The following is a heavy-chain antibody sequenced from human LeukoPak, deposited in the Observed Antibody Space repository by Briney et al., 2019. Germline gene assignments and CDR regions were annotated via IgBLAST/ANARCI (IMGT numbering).Heavy chain of an antibody. V-gene: IGHV1-2*02. CDR1: GYTFTGYY. D-gene: IGHD6-6*01. J-gene: IGHJ4*02. CDR2: INPNSGGT. CDR3: ARVNSHTSIAAQSYFDY. Sequence: ASVKVSCKASGYTFTGYYMHWVRQAPGQGLEWMGWINPNSGGTNYAQKFQGRVTMTRDTSISTAYMELSRLRSDDTAVYYCARVNSHTSIAAQSYFDYWGQGTLVTVSS.